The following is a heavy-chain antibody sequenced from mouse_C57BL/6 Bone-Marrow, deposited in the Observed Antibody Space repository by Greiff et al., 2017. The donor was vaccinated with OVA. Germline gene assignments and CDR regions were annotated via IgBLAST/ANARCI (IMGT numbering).Heavy chain of an antibody. J-gene: IGHJ2*01. Sequence: EVKLMESGGDLVKPGGSLKLSCAASGFTFSSYGMSWVRQTSDKRLEWVATISSGGSYTYYPDSVKGRFTISRDNAKNTLYLQIGSLKSEDTAMYYCARQNNYYGSSYVDYWGQGTTLTVSS. CDR3: ARQNNYYGSSYVDY. V-gene: IGHV5-6*01. CDR1: GFTFSSYG. D-gene: IGHD1-1*01. CDR2: ISSGGSYT.